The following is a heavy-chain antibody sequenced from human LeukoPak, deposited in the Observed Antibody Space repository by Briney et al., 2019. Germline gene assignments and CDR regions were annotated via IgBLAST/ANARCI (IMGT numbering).Heavy chain of an antibody. CDR1: GGSFSGYY. Sequence: SETLSLTCAVYGGSFSGYYWSWIRQPPGKGLEWIGEINHSGSTNYNPSLKSRVTISVDTSKNQFSLKLSSVTDADTAVYYCASASGRRGWFDPWGQGTLVTVSS. CDR2: INHSGST. V-gene: IGHV4-34*01. CDR3: ASASGRRGWFDP. J-gene: IGHJ5*02.